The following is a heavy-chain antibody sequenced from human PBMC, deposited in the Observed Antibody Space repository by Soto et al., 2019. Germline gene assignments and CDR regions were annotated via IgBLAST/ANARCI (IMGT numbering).Heavy chain of an antibody. CDR2: IYHSGST. Sequence: SETLSLTCAVSGGSISSGGYSWSWIRQPPGKGLEWIGYIYHSGSTYYNPSLKSRVTISVDTSKNQFSLKLNSVTAADTAVYYCARDLWGYCGTDCYPLDVWGQGTTVTVSS. CDR3: ARDLWGYCGTDCYPLDV. V-gene: IGHV4-30-2*01. J-gene: IGHJ6*02. CDR1: GGSISSGGYS. D-gene: IGHD2-21*02.